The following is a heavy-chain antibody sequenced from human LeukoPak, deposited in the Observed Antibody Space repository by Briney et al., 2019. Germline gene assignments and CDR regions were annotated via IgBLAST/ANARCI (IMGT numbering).Heavy chain of an antibody. D-gene: IGHD5-12*01. J-gene: IGHJ4*02. CDR3: TTKVIRGNSGDDYDD. Sequence: GGSLRLSCAASGVTFSSYGMHWVRQAPGKGLEWVALISSDGNNKLYGDSVKGRFTISRDDSKSTLYLQMNSLRAEDTAVYYCTTKVIRGNSGDDYDDWGQGTLVTVSS. V-gene: IGHV3-30*03. CDR1: GVTFSSYG. CDR2: ISSDGNNK.